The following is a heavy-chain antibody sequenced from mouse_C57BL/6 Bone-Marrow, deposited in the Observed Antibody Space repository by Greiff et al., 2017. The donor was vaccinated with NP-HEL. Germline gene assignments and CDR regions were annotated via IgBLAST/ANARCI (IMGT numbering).Heavy chain of an antibody. V-gene: IGHV5-9-1*02. CDR2: ISSGGDYI. Sequence: EVMLVESGEGLVKPGGSLKLSCAASGFTFSSYAMSWVRQTPEKRLEWVAYISSGGDYIYYADTVKGRFTISRDNARNTLYLQRSSLKSEDTAMYYCTRVYSNYVAYWGQGTLVTVSA. CDR3: TRVYSNYVAY. D-gene: IGHD2-5*01. J-gene: IGHJ3*01. CDR1: GFTFSSYA.